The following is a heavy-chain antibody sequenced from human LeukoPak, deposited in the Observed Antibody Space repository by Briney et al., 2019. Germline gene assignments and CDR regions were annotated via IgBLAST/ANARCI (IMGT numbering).Heavy chain of an antibody. CDR3: ARGETYYYHSSGYYYFDY. CDR2: ISSSGGYI. CDR1: GFTFSSYS. J-gene: IGHJ4*02. D-gene: IGHD3-22*01. V-gene: IGHV3-21*01. Sequence: GGSLRLSCAASGFTFSSYSMNWVRQAPGKGLEWVSSISSSGGYIYYADSVKGRFTISRDNAKNSLYLQMNSLRAEDTAVYYCARGETYYYHSSGYYYFDYWGQGTLVTASS.